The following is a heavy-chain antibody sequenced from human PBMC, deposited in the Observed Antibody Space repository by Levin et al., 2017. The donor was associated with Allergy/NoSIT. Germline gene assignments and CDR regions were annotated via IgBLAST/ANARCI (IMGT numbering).Heavy chain of an antibody. Sequence: SQTLSLTCTVSGGSISSSSYYWGWIRQPPGKGLEWIGSIYYSGSTFYNPSLKSRVTISVDTTKKQFSLKLSSVTAADAAVYYCARVVVAATPPPEAFDIWGQGTRVTVSS. V-gene: IGHV4-39*01. J-gene: IGHJ3*02. CDR2: IYYSGST. CDR1: GGSISSSSYY. D-gene: IGHD2-15*01. CDR3: ARVVVAATPPPEAFDI.